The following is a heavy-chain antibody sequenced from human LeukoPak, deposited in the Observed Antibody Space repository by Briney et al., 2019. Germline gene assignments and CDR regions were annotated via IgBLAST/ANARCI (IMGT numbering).Heavy chain of an antibody. CDR1: GGSISSSSYY. CDR2: IYYSGST. D-gene: IGHD3-22*01. Sequence: KPSETLSLTCTVSGGSISSSSYYWGWIRQPPGKGLEWIGSIYYSGSTYYNPSLKSRVTISVDTSKNQFSLKLSSVTAADTAVYYCARRLRDLWGSGYYPKYYYDSGGYYNWGQGTLVTVSS. V-gene: IGHV4-39*01. CDR3: ARRLRDLWGSGYYPKYYYDSGGYYN. J-gene: IGHJ4*02.